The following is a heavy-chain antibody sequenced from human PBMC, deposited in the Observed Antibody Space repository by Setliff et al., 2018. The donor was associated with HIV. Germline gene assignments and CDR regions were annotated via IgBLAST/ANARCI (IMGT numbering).Heavy chain of an antibody. J-gene: IGHJ4*02. Sequence: ESLKISCKGFGYSFSDNWIGWVRQMPGKGLEWMGIIYPDDSATRYSPSFQGQVTISADKSISTAYLQWSSLKASDTAMYYCASGRKKNYDLFTGYYRILGVDFDYWGQGTLVTVSS. D-gene: IGHD3-9*01. CDR3: ASGRKKNYDLFTGYYRILGVDFDY. CDR1: GYSFSDNW. V-gene: IGHV5-51*01. CDR2: IYPDDSAT.